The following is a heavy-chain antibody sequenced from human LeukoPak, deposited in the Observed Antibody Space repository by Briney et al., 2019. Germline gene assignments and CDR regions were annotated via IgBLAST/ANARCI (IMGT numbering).Heavy chain of an antibody. Sequence: GGSLRLSCAASGFTFSSYGMHWVRQAPGKGLEWVAVIRYDGSNKYYADSVKGRFTISRDNSKNTLYLQMNSLRAEDTAVYYCARASSSGWFENWFDPWGQGTLVTVSS. D-gene: IGHD6-19*01. CDR2: IRYDGSNK. CDR3: ARASSSGWFENWFDP. V-gene: IGHV3-33*01. CDR1: GFTFSSYG. J-gene: IGHJ5*02.